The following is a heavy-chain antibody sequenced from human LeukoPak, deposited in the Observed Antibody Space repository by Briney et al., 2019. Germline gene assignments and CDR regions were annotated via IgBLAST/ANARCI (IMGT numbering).Heavy chain of an antibody. CDR3: ARGMGIVAPSK. J-gene: IGHJ4*02. CDR2: IYYSGST. V-gene: IGHV4-59*01. Sequence: SETLSLTCTVSGGSISSYYWSWIRQPPGKGLEWIGYIYYSGSTNYNPSLKSRVTISVDTSRNQFSLKLSSVTAADTAVYYCARGMGIVAPSKWGQGTLVTVSS. D-gene: IGHD5-12*01. CDR1: GGSISSYY.